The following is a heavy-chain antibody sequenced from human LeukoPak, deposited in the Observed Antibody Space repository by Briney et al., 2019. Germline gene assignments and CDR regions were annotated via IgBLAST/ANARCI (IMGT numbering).Heavy chain of an antibody. J-gene: IGHJ4*02. D-gene: IGHD6-19*01. Sequence: GGSLRLSCAASGFTSSSYGMHWVRQAPGKGLEWVAVIWYDGSNKYYADSVKGRFTISRDNSNNTLYLQMNSLRAEDTAVYYCARGCGSGWGKDYWGQGTLVTVSS. CDR3: ARGCGSGWGKDY. V-gene: IGHV3-33*01. CDR1: GFTSSSYG. CDR2: IWYDGSNK.